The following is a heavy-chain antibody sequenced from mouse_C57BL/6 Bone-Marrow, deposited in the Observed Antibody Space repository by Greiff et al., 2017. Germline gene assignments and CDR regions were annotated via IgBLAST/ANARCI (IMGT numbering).Heavy chain of an antibody. CDR2: ISNGGGST. V-gene: IGHV5-12*01. Sequence: EVKVVESGGGLVQPGGSLKLSCAASGFTFSDYYMYWVRQTPEKRLEWVAYISNGGGSTYYPDTVKGRFTISRDNAKNTLYLQMRRLKSEDTAMYYCARHFRVWLPPYAMDYWGQGTSVTVSS. CDR3: ARHFRVWLPPYAMDY. CDR1: GFTFSDYY. J-gene: IGHJ4*01. D-gene: IGHD2-2*01.